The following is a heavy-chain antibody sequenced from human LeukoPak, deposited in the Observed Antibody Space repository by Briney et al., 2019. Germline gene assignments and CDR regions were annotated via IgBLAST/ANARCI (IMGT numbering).Heavy chain of an antibody. D-gene: IGHD5/OR15-5a*01. Sequence: GESLKISCKGFGYDFSNYWIGWVRQMPGKGLEWMGIIYPDDSDTRYSPSSEGQVTVSAAKSISTAYLQWSSLKTSDTAMYYCARRSSIGSPLFDYWGQGTLVTVSS. V-gene: IGHV5-51*01. CDR3: ARRSSIGSPLFDY. J-gene: IGHJ4*02. CDR1: GYDFSNYW. CDR2: IYPDDSDT.